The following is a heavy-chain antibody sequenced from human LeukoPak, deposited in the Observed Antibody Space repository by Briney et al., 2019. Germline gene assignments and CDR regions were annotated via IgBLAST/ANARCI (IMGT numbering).Heavy chain of an antibody. CDR1: GYSISNYSYF. CDR3: ARENHLAAIVRFEP. D-gene: IGHD5-24*01. J-gene: IGHJ5*02. CDR2: SSYTGST. V-gene: IGHV4-39*07. Sequence: SETLPLTCSDSGYSISNYSYFWGWLRQSPGQGLEWLGSSSYTGSTNYNPSLKGRATITLDTSKNQFFLKLSSVTAADTALYCCARENHLAAIVRFEPWGQGTLVTDSS.